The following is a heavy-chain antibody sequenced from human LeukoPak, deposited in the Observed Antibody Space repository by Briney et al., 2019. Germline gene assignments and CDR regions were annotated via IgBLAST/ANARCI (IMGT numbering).Heavy chain of an antibody. CDR1: GFTFSSYW. Sequence: GGSLRLSCAASGFTFSSYWMHWVRQAPGKGLVWVSRINSDGINTSYADSVKGRFTISRDNAKNTLNLQMGSLRAEDMAVYYCARDSFDSSGYFGYWGQGTLVTVSS. J-gene: IGHJ4*02. D-gene: IGHD3-22*01. V-gene: IGHV3-74*01. CDR2: INSDGINT. CDR3: ARDSFDSSGYFGY.